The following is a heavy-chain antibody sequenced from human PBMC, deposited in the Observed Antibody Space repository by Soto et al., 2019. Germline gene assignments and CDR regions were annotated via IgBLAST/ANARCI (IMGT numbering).Heavy chain of an antibody. CDR1: GFTVSDHY. V-gene: IGHV3-72*01. J-gene: IGHJ6*02. D-gene: IGHD2-2*01. Sequence: SLRLAWVASGFTVSDHYMDLVRQAPGKGLEWVGRSRDRAHSYTTEYAASVKGRFIISRDDSKNSLYLQMHSLQTEDTAVYFCVTYQPTTTVRAMDVCGQRTTVTVSS. CDR2: SRDRAHSYTT. CDR3: VTYQPTTTVRAMDV.